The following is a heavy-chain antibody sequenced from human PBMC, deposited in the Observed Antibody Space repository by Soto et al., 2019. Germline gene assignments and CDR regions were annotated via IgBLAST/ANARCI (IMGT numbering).Heavy chain of an antibody. CDR2: LDPEDGET. CDR3: ARLYQLLRYGYYYYMDV. V-gene: IGHV1-24*01. J-gene: IGHJ6*03. Sequence: ASVKVSCKVSGYTLTELSMHWVRQAPGKGLEWMGGLDPEDGETIYAQKFQGRVTMTRNTSISTAYMELSSLRSEDTAVYYCARLYQLLRYGYYYYMDVWGKGTTVTVSS. D-gene: IGHD2-2*01. CDR1: GYTLTELS.